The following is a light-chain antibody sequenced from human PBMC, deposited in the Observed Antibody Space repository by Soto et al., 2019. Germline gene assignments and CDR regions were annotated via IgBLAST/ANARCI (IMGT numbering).Light chain of an antibody. Sequence: QSVLTQPASVSGSPGQSIATSCIGSSSYVGGYNYVSWHQQHPGKAPKVVIYDVSNRPSGVSDRFSGSKSGNTASLTISGLQAEDEADYYCSSYTSSSTYVFGTGTKVTVL. CDR1: SSYVGGYNY. V-gene: IGLV2-14*01. CDR3: SSYTSSSTYV. J-gene: IGLJ1*01. CDR2: DVS.